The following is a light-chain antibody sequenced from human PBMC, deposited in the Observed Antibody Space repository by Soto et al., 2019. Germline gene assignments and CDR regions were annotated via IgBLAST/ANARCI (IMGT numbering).Light chain of an antibody. CDR2: EVS. Sequence: QSVLTQPPSASGSPGQSVTISCTGTSSDVGGYHYVSWYQQHPGKAPKLMIYEVSKRPSGVPDRFSGSKSGNTASLTVSGLQAEDEADYYCSSYALRVFGGGTKLTVL. J-gene: IGLJ2*01. V-gene: IGLV2-8*01. CDR1: SSDVGGYHY. CDR3: SSYALRV.